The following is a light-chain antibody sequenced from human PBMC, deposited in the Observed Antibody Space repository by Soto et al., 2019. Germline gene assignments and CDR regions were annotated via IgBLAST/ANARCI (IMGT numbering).Light chain of an antibody. J-gene: IGKJ2*01. Sequence: PGDRATLSCSASESVSSNVAWYQQKPGQTPRLLIYGASTRATGVPPRFSGSRSGTEFTPTISSLQSEDFAVYYCQQYFNWPPYTFGQGTKVDIK. CDR2: GAS. CDR1: ESVSSN. V-gene: IGKV3-15*01. CDR3: QQYFNWPPYT.